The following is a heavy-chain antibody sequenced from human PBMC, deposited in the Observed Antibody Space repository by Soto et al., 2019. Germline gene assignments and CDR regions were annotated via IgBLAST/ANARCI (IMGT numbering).Heavy chain of an antibody. V-gene: IGHV4-39*01. CDR2: IYYSGST. J-gene: IGHJ3*02. D-gene: IGHD2-2*01. CDR3: ARGGYCSSTSCYHAFDI. CDR1: GGSISSSSYY. Sequence: LSLTCTVSGGSISSSSYYWGWIRQPPGKGLEWIGSIYYSGSTYYNPSLKSRVTISVDTSKNQFSLKLSSVTAADTAVYYCARGGYCSSTSCYHAFDIWGQGTMVTVSS.